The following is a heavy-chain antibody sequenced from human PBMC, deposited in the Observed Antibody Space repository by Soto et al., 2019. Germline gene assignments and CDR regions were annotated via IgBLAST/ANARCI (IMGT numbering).Heavy chain of an antibody. CDR2: IYWDDEK. Sequence: QITLKESGPTLVNPTQTLTLTCNFSGFSLTTSGVGVGWIRQPPGKALEWLGIIYWDDEKRYNPSLRSRLTSTKDTSKSQVVLSRTNLDPVDTATYDCAHTTGPTSQGFDPWGPGTLVTVSS. D-gene: IGHD1-1*01. CDR1: GFSLTTSGVG. V-gene: IGHV2-5*02. J-gene: IGHJ5*02. CDR3: AHTTGPTSQGFDP.